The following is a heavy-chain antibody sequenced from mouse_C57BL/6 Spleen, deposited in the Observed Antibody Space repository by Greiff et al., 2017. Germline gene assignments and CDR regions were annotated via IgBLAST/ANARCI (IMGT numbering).Heavy chain of an antibody. J-gene: IGHJ3*01. D-gene: IGHD1-1*01. CDR3: ARDYYGSGAY. Sequence: EVKVVESGGGLVKPGGSLKLSCAASGFTFSDYGMHWVRQAPEKGLEWVAYISSGCSTIYYADTVKGRFTISRDNAKNTLFLQMTSLRSEDTAMYYCARDYYGSGAYWGQGTLVTVSA. CDR1: GFTFSDYG. CDR2: ISSGCSTI. V-gene: IGHV5-17*01.